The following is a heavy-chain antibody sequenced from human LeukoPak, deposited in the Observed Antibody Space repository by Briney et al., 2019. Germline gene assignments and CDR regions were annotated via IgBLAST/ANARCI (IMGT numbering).Heavy chain of an antibody. J-gene: IGHJ4*02. V-gene: IGHV3-23*01. Sequence: TGGSLRLSCAASGFTFRSFAMSWVRQAPGKGLEWVSSINGNDYRTFYADSVKGRFTISRDNSKNTLYLQINSLRAEDTAVYFCAKGSAVADIYLDYWGQGTLVTVSS. CDR1: GFTFRSFA. D-gene: IGHD6-19*01. CDR3: AKGSAVADIYLDY. CDR2: INGNDYRT.